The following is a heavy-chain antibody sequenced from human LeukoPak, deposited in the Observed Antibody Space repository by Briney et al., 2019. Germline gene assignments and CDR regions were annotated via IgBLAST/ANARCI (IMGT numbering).Heavy chain of an antibody. J-gene: IGHJ6*02. CDR1: GFTFSDYA. CDR3: AKGMNYYGSAYGMDV. CDR2: ISGSGGST. Sequence: GGSLRLSCAASGFTFSDYAMSWVRQAPGKGLEWVSAISGSGGSTYCADSVKGRFTISRDTSKNTLYLQMNSLRAEDTAVYYCAKGMNYYGSAYGMDVWGQGTTVTVSS. V-gene: IGHV3-23*01. D-gene: IGHD3-10*01.